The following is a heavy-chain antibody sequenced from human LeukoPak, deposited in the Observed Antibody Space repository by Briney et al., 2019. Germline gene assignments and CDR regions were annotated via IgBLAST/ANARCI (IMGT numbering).Heavy chain of an antibody. J-gene: IGHJ4*02. CDR1: GFTFDDYA. D-gene: IGHD3-22*01. CDR3: AKDRSSSSGYYSNGPPDY. Sequence: VGPLRLSCAASGFTFDDYAMHWVRQAPGKGLEWVSLISGDGGSTYYADSVKGRFTISRDNSKNSLYLQMNSLRTEDTALYYCAKDRSSSSGYYSNGPPDYWGQGTLVTVSS. CDR2: ISGDGGST. V-gene: IGHV3-43*02.